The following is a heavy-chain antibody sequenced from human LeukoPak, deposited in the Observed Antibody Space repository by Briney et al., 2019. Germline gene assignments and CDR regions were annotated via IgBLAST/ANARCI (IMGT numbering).Heavy chain of an antibody. CDR1: GGSIISYY. CDR3: ARGFAGYYYYYYMDV. CDR2: IYYSGST. D-gene: IGHD2-21*01. V-gene: IGHV4-59*01. J-gene: IGHJ6*03. Sequence: SETLSLTCTVSGGSIISYYWSWIRQPPGKGLEWIGYIYYSGSTNYNPSLKSRVTISVDTSKNQFSLKLSSVTAADTAVYYCARGFAGYYYYYYMDVWGKGTTVTVSS.